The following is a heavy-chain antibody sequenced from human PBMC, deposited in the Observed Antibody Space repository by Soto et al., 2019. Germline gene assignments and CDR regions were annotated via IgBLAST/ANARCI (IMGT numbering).Heavy chain of an antibody. J-gene: IGHJ4*02. CDR3: TTDPIRHYDILTGYYYFDY. V-gene: IGHV3-15*07. CDR1: GFTFNNAW. CDR2: IKSKTDGGTT. D-gene: IGHD3-9*01. Sequence: GGSLRLSCAASGFTFNNAWMNWVRQAPGKGLEWVGRIKSKTDGGTTDYGAPVKGRFTISRDDSKNTLYLQMNSLKTEDTAVYFCTTDPIRHYDILTGYYYFDYWGQGTLVTVS.